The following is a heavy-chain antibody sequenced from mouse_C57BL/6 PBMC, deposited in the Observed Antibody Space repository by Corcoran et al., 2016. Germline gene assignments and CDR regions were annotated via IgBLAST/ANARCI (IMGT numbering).Heavy chain of an antibody. J-gene: IGHJ3*01. Sequence: QVQLQQSGAELARPGASVKLSCKASGYTFTSYGISWVKQRTGQGLEWIARIYPGSGNTYYNEKFKGKATLTAEKSSSTAYMQLSSLTSEDSAVYFCARDYYYGSEDWFAYWGQGTLVTVSA. V-gene: IGHV1-81*01. D-gene: IGHD1-1*01. CDR3: ARDYYYGSEDWFAY. CDR1: GYTFTSYG. CDR2: IYPGSGNT.